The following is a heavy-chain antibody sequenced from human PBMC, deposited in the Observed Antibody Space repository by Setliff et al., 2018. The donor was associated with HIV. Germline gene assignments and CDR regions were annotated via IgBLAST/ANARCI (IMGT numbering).Heavy chain of an antibody. Sequence: GGSLRLSCAASGFTFSNFALHWVRQAPGKGLEWVAVISYDGSNKYYADSVKGRFTISRDNSKNTLYLQMNSLRADDTAVFYCARAHYDFWSGYCGYWGQGTLVTVSS. CDR2: ISYDGSNK. D-gene: IGHD3-3*01. J-gene: IGHJ4*02. V-gene: IGHV3-30*04. CDR1: GFTFSNFA. CDR3: ARAHYDFWSGYCGY.